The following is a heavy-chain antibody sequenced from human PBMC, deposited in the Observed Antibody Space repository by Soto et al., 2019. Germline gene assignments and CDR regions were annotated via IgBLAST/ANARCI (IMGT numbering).Heavy chain of an antibody. J-gene: IGHJ4*02. D-gene: IGHD4-17*01. CDR2: IILPFGTA. CDR3: TRGPDYEGYFAF. V-gene: IGHV1-69*12. Sequence: QVQLVQSGAEVKKPGSSVKVSCRASGGTFSNHAVGWVRQAPGQGLEWMGGIILPFGTANYAQKFQGRVTITADESRATTYMEFSSLRFEDPAVYYCTRGPDYEGYFAFWGQGTLVTVSS. CDR1: GGTFSNHA.